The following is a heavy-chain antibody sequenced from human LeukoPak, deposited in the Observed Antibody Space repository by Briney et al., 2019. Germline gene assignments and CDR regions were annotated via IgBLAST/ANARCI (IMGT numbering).Heavy chain of an antibody. Sequence: GGSLRLSCAASGFTFSSYAMHWVRQAPGKGLEWVAVISYDGSNKYYADSVKGRFTISRDNSKNTLYLQMNSLRAEDTAVYYCARDGAIQLWFNPINYWGQETLVTVSS. V-gene: IGHV3-30*04. CDR1: GFTFSSYA. J-gene: IGHJ4*02. D-gene: IGHD5-18*01. CDR3: ARDGAIQLWFNPINY. CDR2: ISYDGSNK.